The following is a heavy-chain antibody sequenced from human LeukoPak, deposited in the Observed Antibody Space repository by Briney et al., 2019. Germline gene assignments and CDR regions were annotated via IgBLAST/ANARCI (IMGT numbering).Heavy chain of an antibody. CDR3: VYYDSSGYYRD. Sequence: ASVKVSCKASGYTFTSYGISWVRQAPGQGLEGMGWISAYNGNTNYAQKLQGRVTMTTDTSTSTAYMELRSLRSDDTAVYYCVYYDSSGYYRDWGQGTLVTVSS. CDR2: ISAYNGNT. CDR1: GYTFTSYG. D-gene: IGHD3-22*01. J-gene: IGHJ4*02. V-gene: IGHV1-18*01.